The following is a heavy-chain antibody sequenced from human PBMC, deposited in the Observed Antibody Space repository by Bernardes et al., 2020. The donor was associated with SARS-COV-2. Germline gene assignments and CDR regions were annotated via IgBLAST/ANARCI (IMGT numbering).Heavy chain of an antibody. D-gene: IGHD3-3*01. J-gene: IGHJ4*02. CDR2: LYYSGRT. V-gene: IGHV4-59*08. CDR3: ASRDFWSGYSLDY. Sequence: SETLSLTCTVSGGSIRSPYWSWIRQPPGPGLAWIGSLYYSGRTTYNPSLKSRVTLSVDTSKSQFSLKLSSVTAADTAVYYCASRDFWSGYSLDYWGQGTLVTVSS. CDR1: GGSIRSPY.